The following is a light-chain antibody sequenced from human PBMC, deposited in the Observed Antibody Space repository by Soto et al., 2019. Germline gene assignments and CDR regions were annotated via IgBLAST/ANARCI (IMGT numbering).Light chain of an antibody. CDR2: GAS. CDR3: QQYGTSPRT. CDR1: QSVNSGY. Sequence: EIVLTQSPGTLSLSPGERATLSCRASQSVNSGYLAWYQQKPGQAPRLLIHGASSRATGIPDRFSGSGSGTDFSLTISRLEPEDFAVYYCQQYGTSPRTFGQGTKVDNK. V-gene: IGKV3-20*01. J-gene: IGKJ1*01.